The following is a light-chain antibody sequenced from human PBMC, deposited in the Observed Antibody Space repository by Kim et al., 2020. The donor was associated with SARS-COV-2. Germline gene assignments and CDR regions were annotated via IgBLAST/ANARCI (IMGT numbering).Light chain of an antibody. J-gene: IGLJ1*01. CDR1: SSDIGASNY. CDR3: ISFTSSTSHV. V-gene: IGLV2-14*03. CDR2: DVI. Sequence: QSALTQPASVSGSPGQSIAISCTGTSSDIGASNYVSWYQQRPGKAPSLIIYDVILRPSGVSHRFSGSKSGNTASLAISGLQAEDEADYYCISFTSSTSHVFGTGTKDTVL.